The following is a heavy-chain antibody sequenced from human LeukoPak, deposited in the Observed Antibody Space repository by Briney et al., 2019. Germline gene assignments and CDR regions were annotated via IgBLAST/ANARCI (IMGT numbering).Heavy chain of an antibody. CDR3: ARDAFVAAAGTSWFDP. CDR2: ISSSSSYI. D-gene: IGHD6-13*01. CDR1: GFTFSSYS. J-gene: IGHJ5*02. Sequence: GGSLRLSCAASGFTFSSYSMNWVRQAPGKGLEWVSSISSSSSYIYYADSVKGRLTISRDNAKNSLYLQMNSLRAEDTAVYYCARDAFVAAAGTSWFDPWGQGTLVTVSS. V-gene: IGHV3-21*01.